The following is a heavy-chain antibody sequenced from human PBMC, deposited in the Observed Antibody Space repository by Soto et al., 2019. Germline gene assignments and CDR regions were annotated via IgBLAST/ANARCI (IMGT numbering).Heavy chain of an antibody. V-gene: IGHV4-59*01. J-gene: IGHJ4*02. Sequence: LSLTCTVSDGSISNFYWSWIRQPPGKGPEGIGYISSSGNTNYNPSLKSRVSISVDTSKNQFSLNLTSVTAADTAVYYCARAPMVLTRSYFDSWGQGTPVTVSS. CDR3: ARAPMVLTRSYFDS. D-gene: IGHD3-22*01. CDR2: ISSSGNT. CDR1: DGSISNFY.